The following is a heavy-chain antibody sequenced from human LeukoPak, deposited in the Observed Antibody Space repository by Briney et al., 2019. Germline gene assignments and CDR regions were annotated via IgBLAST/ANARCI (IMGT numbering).Heavy chain of an antibody. Sequence: GGSLRLSCAASGFTFSDYYMSWIRQAPGKWLEWVSYISSICSTIYYADSVKGRFTISRDNANNSLYMEMNSLRADDTAVYYCAKDRNPYDSISYFDYWGQGTMVTVSS. CDR2: ISSICSTI. V-gene: IGHV3-11*04. D-gene: IGHD3-22*01. CDR1: GFTFSDYY. CDR3: AKDRNPYDSISYFDY. J-gene: IGHJ4*02.